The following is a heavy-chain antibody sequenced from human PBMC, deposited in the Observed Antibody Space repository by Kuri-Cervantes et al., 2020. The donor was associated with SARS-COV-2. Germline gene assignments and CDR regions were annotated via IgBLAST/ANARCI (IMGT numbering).Heavy chain of an antibody. Sequence: GGSLRLSCAASGFSFSNYAMTWVRQAPGKGLEWVSVINFNGRDTFYADSVKGRFTISRDNSKDTVYLQLHSLRAEDTAIYFCAKGLTPTPPTRYYDSWGPGNLVNVSS. CDR3: AKGLTPTPPTRYYDS. J-gene: IGHJ5*01. CDR1: GFSFSNYA. D-gene: IGHD2-15*01. V-gene: IGHV3-23*05. CDR2: INFNGRDT.